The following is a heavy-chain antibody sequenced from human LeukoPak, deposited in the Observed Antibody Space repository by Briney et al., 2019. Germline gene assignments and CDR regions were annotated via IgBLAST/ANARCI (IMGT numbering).Heavy chain of an antibody. Sequence: PSGTLSLTCTVSGGSISSYYWSWIRQPPGKGLEWIGYIYYSGSTNYNPSLKSRVTISVDMSKNQFSPKLSSVTAADTAVYYCARERNYYGSGSYFYYFDYWGQGTLVTVSS. V-gene: IGHV4-59*01. J-gene: IGHJ4*02. D-gene: IGHD3-10*01. CDR2: IYYSGST. CDR1: GGSISSYY. CDR3: ARERNYYGSGSYFYYFDY.